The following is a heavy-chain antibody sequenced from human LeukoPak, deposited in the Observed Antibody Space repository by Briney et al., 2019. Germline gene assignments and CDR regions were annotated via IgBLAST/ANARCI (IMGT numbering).Heavy chain of an antibody. Sequence: QPGGSLRLSCAASGFTFDDYAMHWVRQAPGKGLEWVSGISWNSGSIGYADSVKGRFTISRDNAKNSLYLQMNSLRAEDTALYYCAKDISSGYSSSYYYFDYWGQGTLVTVSS. V-gene: IGHV3-9*01. CDR3: AKDISSGYSSSYYYFDY. J-gene: IGHJ4*02. D-gene: IGHD6-13*01. CDR1: GFTFDDYA. CDR2: ISWNSGSI.